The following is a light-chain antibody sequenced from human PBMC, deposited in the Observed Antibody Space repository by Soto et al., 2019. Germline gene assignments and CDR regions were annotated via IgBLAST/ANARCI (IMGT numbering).Light chain of an antibody. CDR2: GAS. Sequence: ILMTQSPATLSLSPGERATLSCRASERVSNNLAWYQQKAGQAPRLLIYGASTRATGIPARFSGSGSGTEFTLTISSLESEDFAVYYCQQYSIWRTFGQGTKVDIK. V-gene: IGKV3-15*01. CDR3: QQYSIWRT. CDR1: ERVSNN. J-gene: IGKJ1*01.